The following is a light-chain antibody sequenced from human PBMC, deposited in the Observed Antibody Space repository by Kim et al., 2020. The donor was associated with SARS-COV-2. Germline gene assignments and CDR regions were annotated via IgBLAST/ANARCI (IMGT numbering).Light chain of an antibody. J-gene: IGKJ2*01. CDR3: QQGYST. Sequence: DIQMTQSPSSLSASVGDRVSITCRASQSISTFLNWYQQKPGKAPELLIYAASSLASGVPSRFSGSGSGTDFTLTINSLQPEDFATYYCQQGYSTFGQGNKLEI. CDR1: QSISTF. V-gene: IGKV1-39*01. CDR2: AAS.